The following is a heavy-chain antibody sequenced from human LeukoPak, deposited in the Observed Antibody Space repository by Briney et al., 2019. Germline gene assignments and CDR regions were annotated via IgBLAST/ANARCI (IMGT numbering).Heavy chain of an antibody. V-gene: IGHV1-18*01. D-gene: IGHD2-15*01. CDR3: ARDRVVVAATHDYYYYMDV. J-gene: IGHJ6*03. CDR1: SYTFTSYG. CDR2: ISAYNGNT. Sequence: ASVKVSCKASSYTFTSYGISWVRQAPGQGLGWMGWISAYNGNTNYAQKLQGRVTMTTDTSTSTAYMELRSLRSDDTAVYYCARDRVVVAATHDYYYYMDVWGKGTTVTVSS.